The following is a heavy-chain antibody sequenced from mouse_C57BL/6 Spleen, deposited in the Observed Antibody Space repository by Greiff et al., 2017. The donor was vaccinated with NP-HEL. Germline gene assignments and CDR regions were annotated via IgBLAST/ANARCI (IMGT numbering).Heavy chain of an antibody. J-gene: IGHJ3*01. D-gene: IGHD2-3*01. CDR3: ARRDGYYGFAY. Sequence: VQVVESGPELVKPGASVKISCKASGYAFSSSWMNWVKQRPGKGLEWIGRIYPGDGDTNYNGKFKGKATLTADKSSSTGYMQLSSLTSEDSAVYFCARRDGYYGFAYWGQGTLVTVSA. CDR2: IYPGDGDT. V-gene: IGHV1-82*01. CDR1: GYAFSSSW.